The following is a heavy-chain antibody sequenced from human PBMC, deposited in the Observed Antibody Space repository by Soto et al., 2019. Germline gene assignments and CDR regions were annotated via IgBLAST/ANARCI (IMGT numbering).Heavy chain of an antibody. D-gene: IGHD6-19*01. CDR2: IIPILGIA. V-gene: IGHV1-69*02. CDR3: ARGGGIAVAGTAGWFDP. J-gene: IGHJ5*02. CDR1: GGTFSSYT. Sequence: QVQLVQSGAEVKKPGSSVKVSCKASGGTFSSYTISWVRQAPGQGLEWMGRIIPILGIANYAQKFQGRVTITADKSTSTAYMELGSLRSEDTAVYYCARGGGIAVAGTAGWFDPWGQGTLVTVSS.